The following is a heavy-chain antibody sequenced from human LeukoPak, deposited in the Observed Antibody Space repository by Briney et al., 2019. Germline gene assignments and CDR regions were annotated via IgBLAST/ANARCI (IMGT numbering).Heavy chain of an antibody. J-gene: IGHJ4*02. D-gene: IGHD5-24*01. CDR1: GYTFTSYG. CDR2: ISAYNGNT. V-gene: IGHV1-18*01. CDR3: ERGRDGYNYIDY. Sequence: ASVKVSCKASGYTFTSYGISWGRQGPGQGLEWMGWISAYNGNTNYAQKLQGRVTMTTDTSTSTAYMELRSLRSDDTAVYYCERGRDGYNYIDYWGQGTLVTVSS.